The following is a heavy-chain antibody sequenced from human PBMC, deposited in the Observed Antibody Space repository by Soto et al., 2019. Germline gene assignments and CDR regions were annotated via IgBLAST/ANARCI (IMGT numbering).Heavy chain of an antibody. CDR2: IDPSDSYT. Sequence: PGESLKISCKVSGYSFTSYWISWLRQMPGKGLEWMGRIDPSDSYTNYSPSFQGHVTISADKSISTAYLQWSSLKASDTAMYYCARLLHPLRASGDYWCQGTLVTVSS. CDR3: ARLLHPLRASGDY. CDR1: GYSFTSYW. V-gene: IGHV5-10-1*01. J-gene: IGHJ4*02.